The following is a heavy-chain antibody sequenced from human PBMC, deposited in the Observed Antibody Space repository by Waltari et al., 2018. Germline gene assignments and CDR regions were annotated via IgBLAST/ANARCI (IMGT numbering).Heavy chain of an antibody. Sequence: EVQLVESGGGLVQPGGSLRLSCAASGFTFSSYAMSWVRQAPGKGLEWVSAFSGSGGSTYYAHAVKGRYTIARDNSKNTLYLQMNSLRAEDTAVYYCAKDQADGLPVWYFDLWGRGTLVTVSS. V-gene: IGHV3-23*04. CDR3: AKDQADGLPVWYFDL. CDR1: GFTFSSYA. J-gene: IGHJ2*01. D-gene: IGHD2-15*01. CDR2: FSGSGGST.